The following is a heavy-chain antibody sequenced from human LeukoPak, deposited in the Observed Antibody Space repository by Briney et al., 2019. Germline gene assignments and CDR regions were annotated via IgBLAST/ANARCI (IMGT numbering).Heavy chain of an antibody. D-gene: IGHD5-12*01. CDR2: MYNSGST. CDR3: ARDKRGLLPGAT. Sequence: PSETLSLTCTVSGGSISSYYWHCIRQPPGKGLEWIGYMYNSGSTNYSPSLKSRVTISGDTSKNQFSLKLSSVTAADTAVYYCARDKRGLLPGATWGQGTMVTVSS. V-gene: IGHV4-59*01. J-gene: IGHJ3*01. CDR1: GGSISSYY.